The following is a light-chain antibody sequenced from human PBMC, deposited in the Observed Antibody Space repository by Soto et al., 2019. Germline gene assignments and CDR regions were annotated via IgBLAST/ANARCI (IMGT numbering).Light chain of an antibody. J-gene: IGKJ4*01. CDR2: DAT. V-gene: IGKV3-11*01. CDR1: QSVGIY. CDR3: QQRDFWPPLT. Sequence: VLTQSPVTLSLSPGETATLFCKASQSVGIYLGWFQQKPGQAPRVLIYDATNRSGGVPDRFSGSGSGTDFTLTISSLYAEDSAVYYCQQRDFWPPLTFGGGTKLEIK.